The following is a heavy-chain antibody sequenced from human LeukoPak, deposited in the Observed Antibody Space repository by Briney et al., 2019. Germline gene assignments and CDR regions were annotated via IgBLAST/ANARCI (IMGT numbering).Heavy chain of an antibody. Sequence: SVKVSCKTSGFTFTSSAMQWVRQARGQRLDWIGWIVLGSGNANYAQKFQDRVTITRDMSTSTAYMELSSLRSEDTAVYYCARDRSGGGGYDPESYYYYGMDVWGQGTTVTVSS. D-gene: IGHD5-12*01. CDR3: ARDRSGGGGYDPESYYYYGMDV. J-gene: IGHJ6*02. V-gene: IGHV1-58*02. CDR2: IVLGSGNA. CDR1: GFTFTSSA.